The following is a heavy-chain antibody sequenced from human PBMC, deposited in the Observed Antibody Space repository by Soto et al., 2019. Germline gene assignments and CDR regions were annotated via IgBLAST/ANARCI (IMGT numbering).Heavy chain of an antibody. Sequence: SEILSLTCTVSGGSISSYYLSWIRQPPGKGLEWIGYIYYSGSTNYNPSLKSRVTISVDTSKNQFSLKLSSVTAADTAVYYCARGPRSGSYYYGMDVWGQGTTVTVS. CDR1: GGSISSYY. CDR2: IYYSGST. J-gene: IGHJ6*02. V-gene: IGHV4-59*01. D-gene: IGHD1-26*01. CDR3: ARGPRSGSYYYGMDV.